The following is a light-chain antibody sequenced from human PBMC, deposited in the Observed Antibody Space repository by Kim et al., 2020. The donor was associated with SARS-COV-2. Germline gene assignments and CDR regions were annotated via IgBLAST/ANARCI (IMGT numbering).Light chain of an antibody. CDR2: HSS. J-gene: IGKJ4*01. CDR1: QDITNY. V-gene: IGKV1-33*01. CDR3: QQYNNVLLT. Sequence: DTQMTQSPSSLSASVGDRVTITCQASQDITNYLNWYQHKAGKAPKLLIYHSSNLEAGVPSRFSGSGSGTHFTFTIGSLQPEDIATYNCQQYNNVLLTFGGGTKVDIK.